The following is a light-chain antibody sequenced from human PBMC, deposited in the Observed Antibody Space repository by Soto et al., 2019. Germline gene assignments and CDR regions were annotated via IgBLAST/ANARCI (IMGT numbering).Light chain of an antibody. J-gene: IGLJ1*01. V-gene: IGLV2-14*01. CDR2: GVH. CDR1: SKDIGSYDY. CDR3: TAFSANRVYL. Sequence: QAVLTQPISVSGSPGHSITISCTGNSKDIGSYDYVCWYQQHPGKAPRLLIHGVHNRSPGISGRFSASKSGLTASLTISGLQAEEEADYYCTAFSANRVYLFGPGTKVTVL.